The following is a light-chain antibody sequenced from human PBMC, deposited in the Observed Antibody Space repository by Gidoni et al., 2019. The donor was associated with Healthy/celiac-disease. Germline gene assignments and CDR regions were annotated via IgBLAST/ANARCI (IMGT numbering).Light chain of an antibody. CDR1: QGISSA. V-gene: IGKV1-13*02. CDR3: QQFNSYPLT. CDR2: DAS. J-gene: IGKJ5*01. Sequence: AIQLTQSPSSLSASVGDRVTITCRASQGISSALAWYQQKPGKAPKLLIYDASSLESGGPSRFSGSGSGTDFTLTISSLQPEDFATYYCQQFNSYPLTFGQXTRLEIK.